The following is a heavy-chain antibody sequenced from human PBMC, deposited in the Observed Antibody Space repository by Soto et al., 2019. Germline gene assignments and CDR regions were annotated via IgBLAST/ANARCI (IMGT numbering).Heavy chain of an antibody. CDR2: IYPADSDV. CDR3: ARHGEQGSYYYGMDV. V-gene: IGHV5-51*01. Sequence: ESLKMCCKVAEYKFTDYWIAWVRQLPGKGLEWMGIIYPADSDVRYSPSFQGQVTISADKSINTAYLQWSSLKASDTAMYYCARHGEQGSYYYGMDVWGQGTTVTVSS. D-gene: IGHD3-3*01. CDR1: EYKFTDYW. J-gene: IGHJ6*02.